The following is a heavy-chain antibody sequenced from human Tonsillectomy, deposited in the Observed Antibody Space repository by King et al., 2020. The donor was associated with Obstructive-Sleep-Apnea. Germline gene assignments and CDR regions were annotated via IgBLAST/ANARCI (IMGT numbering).Heavy chain of an antibody. CDR2: IYLNDGK. V-gene: IGHV2-5*01. Sequence: TLKESGPTLVKPTQTLTLTCTFSGFSLSTSGVGVGWIRQPPGKALEWLALIYLNDGKRYSPSLKSRLTITKDTSKNQVVLTMTNMDPVDTATYYCAHKVTMVRGVIITGYYGMDVWGQGTTVTVSS. D-gene: IGHD3-10*01. CDR1: GFSLSTSGVG. J-gene: IGHJ6*02. CDR3: AHKVTMVRGVIITGYYGMDV.